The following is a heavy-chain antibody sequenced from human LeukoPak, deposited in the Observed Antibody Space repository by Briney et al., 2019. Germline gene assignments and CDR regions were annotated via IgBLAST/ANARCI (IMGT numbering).Heavy chain of an antibody. V-gene: IGHV4-34*01. CDR3: ARGPPYYDILTGYYPAHYFDY. CDR2: VNQIEST. CDR1: GGSFSGYY. D-gene: IGHD3-9*01. J-gene: IGHJ4*02. Sequence: SETLSLTCAVYGGSFSGYYWSWIRQPPGKGLEWIGEVNQIESTTYNPSLKSRATISVDTSKNQFSLKLSSVTAADTAVYYCARGPPYYDILTGYYPAHYFDYWGQGTLVTVSS.